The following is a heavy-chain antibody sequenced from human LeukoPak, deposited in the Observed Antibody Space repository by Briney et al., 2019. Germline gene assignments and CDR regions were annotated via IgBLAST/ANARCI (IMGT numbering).Heavy chain of an antibody. CDR2: IKQDGSEK. V-gene: IGHV3-7*01. CDR1: GFTLSSYW. D-gene: IGHD3-10*01. J-gene: IGHJ1*01. CDR3: ATLLWLGEFSEYFQH. Sequence: GGSLTLSCAASGFTLSSYWMSWVRQAPGKGLEWVANIKQDGSEKYYVDSVKGRFTIPRDNAKNSLYLQMNSLRAEDTAVYYCATLLWLGEFSEYFQHWGQGTLVTVSS.